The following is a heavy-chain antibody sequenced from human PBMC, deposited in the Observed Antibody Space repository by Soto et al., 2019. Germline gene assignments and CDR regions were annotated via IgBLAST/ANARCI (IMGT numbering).Heavy chain of an antibody. CDR3: ARDRRLWGAYGYYYGMDF. V-gene: IGHV4-31*03. Sequence: QVQLQESGPGLVKPSQTLSLTCTVSGGSISSGGYYWSWIRQHPGKGLEWIGYIYYSGSTYYNPSLKSRVNITVDTAKNQFSLKLSSVTAADTAVYYCARDRRLWGAYGYYYGMDFWGQGTTVTVSS. CDR1: GGSISSGGYY. D-gene: IGHD3-16*01. CDR2: IYYSGST. J-gene: IGHJ6*02.